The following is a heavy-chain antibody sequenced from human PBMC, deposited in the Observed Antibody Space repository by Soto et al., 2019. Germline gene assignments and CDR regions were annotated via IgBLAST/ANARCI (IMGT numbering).Heavy chain of an antibody. D-gene: IGHD6-13*01. J-gene: IGHJ6*02. CDR2: IYHSGST. Sequence: QVQLQESGPGLVKPSGTLSLTCAVSGGSISSSNWWSWVRQPPGKGLEWIGEIYHSGSTNYNPSLRRRVTMSVDKSKDQFPLELSSVAAADTAGYYCARGYSSSWAKRYGMEVWGQGTTVTVSS. CDR3: ARGYSSSWAKRYGMEV. CDR1: GGSISSSNW. V-gene: IGHV4-4*02.